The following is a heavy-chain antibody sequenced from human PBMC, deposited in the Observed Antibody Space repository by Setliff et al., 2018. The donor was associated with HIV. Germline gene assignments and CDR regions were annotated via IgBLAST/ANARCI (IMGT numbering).Heavy chain of an antibody. D-gene: IGHD3-3*01. CDR2: IYYSGST. CDR1: GGSISSYY. CDR3: ARIFGDQGYYYGMDV. Sequence: SQTLCLTCTVSGGSISSYYWSWIRQPPGKGLEWLGYIYYSGSTNYNPSLKSRVTISVDTSKNQFSLKLSSVIAADTAVYYCARIFGDQGYYYGMDVWGQGTTVTVSS. V-gene: IGHV4-59*01. J-gene: IGHJ6*02.